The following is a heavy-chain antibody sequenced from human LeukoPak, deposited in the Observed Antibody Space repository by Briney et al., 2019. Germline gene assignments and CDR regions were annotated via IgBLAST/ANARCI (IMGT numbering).Heavy chain of an antibody. J-gene: IGHJ4*02. D-gene: IGHD6-13*01. Sequence: GSLRLSCAASGFTFSSYAMSWVRQAPGKGLEWVSAISGSGGSTYYADSVKGRFTISRDNSKNTLYLQMNSLRAEDTAVYYCAKVDSSSWYLDYWGQGTLVTVSS. V-gene: IGHV3-23*01. CDR2: ISGSGGST. CDR3: AKVDSSSWYLDY. CDR1: GFTFSSYA.